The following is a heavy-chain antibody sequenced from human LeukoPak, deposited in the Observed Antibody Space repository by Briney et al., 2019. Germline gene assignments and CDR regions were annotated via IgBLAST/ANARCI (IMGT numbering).Heavy chain of an antibody. CDR2: ISGSGGST. J-gene: IGHJ6*02. CDR1: GFTFSSYA. Sequence: PGGSLRLSCAASGFTFSSYAMSWVRQAPGKGLEWVSAISGSGGSTYYADSVKGRFTISRDNSKNTLYLQMNSLRAEDTAVYYCANGDLAGVRTQLYYYYGMDDWGQGTTVTVSS. V-gene: IGHV3-23*01. D-gene: IGHD3-10*01. CDR3: ANGDLAGVRTQLYYYYGMDD.